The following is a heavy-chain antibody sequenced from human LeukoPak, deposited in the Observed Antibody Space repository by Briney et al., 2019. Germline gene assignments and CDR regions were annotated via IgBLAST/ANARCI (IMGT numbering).Heavy chain of an antibody. Sequence: GESLKVSCKASGYTFTSYGNSWVRQAPGQGLEWMGWISAYNGNTNYAQKLQGRVTMTTDTSTSTAYMELRSLRSDDTAVYYCARDPGEYYYDSSGYRYYYYYGMDVWGQGTTVTVSS. CDR3: ARDPGEYYYDSSGYRYYYYYGMDV. V-gene: IGHV1-18*01. D-gene: IGHD3-22*01. J-gene: IGHJ6*02. CDR1: GYTFTSYG. CDR2: ISAYNGNT.